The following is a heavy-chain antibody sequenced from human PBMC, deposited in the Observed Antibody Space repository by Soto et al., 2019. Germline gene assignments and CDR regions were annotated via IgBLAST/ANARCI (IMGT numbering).Heavy chain of an antibody. CDR2: IHANSGGT. V-gene: IGHV1-2*02. Sequence: ASVKVSCKPSGYDFIGYAIHWVRQAPRQGLEWMGWIHANSGGTNFAQKFQGRVPMTRDASISTVYMELSRLTPDDTAISFCAREKFLGSSRYFYFWGQGSLVSVSS. CDR1: GYDFIGYA. J-gene: IGHJ4*02. D-gene: IGHD3-3*01. CDR3: AREKFLGSSRYFYF.